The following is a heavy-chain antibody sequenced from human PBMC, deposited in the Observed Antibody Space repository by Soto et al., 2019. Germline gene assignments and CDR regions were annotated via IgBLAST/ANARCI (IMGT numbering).Heavy chain of an antibody. Sequence: SETLSLTCTVSGGSISSYYRSWIRQPPGKGLEWIGCIYYSRSTNYNPSLKSRVTISVDTSKNQFSLKLSSVTAADTAVYYGGRAETSGIHYFDYWGQGSLVTVSS. CDR2: IYYSRST. D-gene: IGHD6-13*01. V-gene: IGHV4-59*01. J-gene: IGHJ4*02. CDR3: GRAETSGIHYFDY. CDR1: GGSISSYY.